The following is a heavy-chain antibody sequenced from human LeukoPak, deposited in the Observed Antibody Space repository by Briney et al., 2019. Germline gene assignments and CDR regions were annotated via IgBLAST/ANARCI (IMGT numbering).Heavy chain of an antibody. D-gene: IGHD5-12*01. V-gene: IGHV3-7*01. CDR1: GFSFSNYY. CDR2: IKQDGTQE. J-gene: IGHJ4*02. CDR3: AKMLATIGFGHYFDY. Sequence: GGSLRLSCAASGFSFSNYYMSWVRQAPGKGLEWVANIKQDGTQEYYVDSVKGRFTISKDNAKNSLYLQMNSLRAEDTAVYYCAKMLATIGFGHYFDYWGQGTLVTVSS.